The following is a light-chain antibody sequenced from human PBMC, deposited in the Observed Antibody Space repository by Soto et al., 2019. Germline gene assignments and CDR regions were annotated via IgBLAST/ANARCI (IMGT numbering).Light chain of an antibody. CDR2: EGS. Sequence: QSVLTQPASVSGSPGQSITISCTGTSSDVGSYNLVSWYQQHPGKAPKLMIYEGSKRPSGVSNRFSGSKSGNTASLTISGLQAEDEADYYCSSYAGSSTHVVFGGGTQLTVL. J-gene: IGLJ2*01. CDR1: SSDVGSYNL. CDR3: SSYAGSSTHVV. V-gene: IGLV2-23*01.